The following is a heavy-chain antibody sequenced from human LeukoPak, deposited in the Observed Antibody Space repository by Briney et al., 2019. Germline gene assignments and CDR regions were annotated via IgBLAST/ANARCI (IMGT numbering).Heavy chain of an antibody. J-gene: IGHJ4*02. CDR3: SRDRTYRGNSGIDY. D-gene: IGHD4-23*01. CDR2: IYTTGSN. Sequence: PSETLSLTCTVAAGSISSYYWSWIRQPAGEGLEWIGRIYTTGSNSAKPSLTSQVTMSVDTSKNQFSGNLTAVTPAGTAVLYCSRDRTYRGNSGIDYWGQGTLVTVSS. V-gene: IGHV4-4*07. CDR1: AGSISSYY.